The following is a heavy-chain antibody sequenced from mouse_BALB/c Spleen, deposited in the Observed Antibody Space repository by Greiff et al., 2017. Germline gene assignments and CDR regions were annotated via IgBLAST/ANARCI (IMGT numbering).Heavy chain of an antibody. CDR1: GFTFSSYA. V-gene: IGHV5-9-4*01. J-gene: IGHJ3*01. Sequence: EVKLVESGGGLVKPGGSLKLSCAASGFTFSSYAMSWVRQTPEKRLEWVASISSGGSYTYYPDTVTGRFTISRDNAKNTLYLEMSSLRSEDTAMYYCARDYYGSSYRFAYWGQGTLVTVSA. CDR2: ISSGGSYT. D-gene: IGHD1-1*01. CDR3: ARDYYGSSYRFAY.